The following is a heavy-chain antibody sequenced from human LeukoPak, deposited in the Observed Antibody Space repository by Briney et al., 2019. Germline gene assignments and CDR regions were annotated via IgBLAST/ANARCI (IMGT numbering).Heavy chain of an antibody. V-gene: IGHV1-3*01. CDR2: INAANGQT. J-gene: IGHJ4*02. D-gene: IGHD3-10*01. CDR3: ARGTYGLDS. Sequence: ASVKVSCKASGYTFTDYVMHWVSQAPGQGLEWMGWINAANGQTKYSENFEGRVTISRDTSASTVYVELNSLRHEDRAVYYCARGTYGLDSWGQGTLVTVSS. CDR1: GYTFTDYV.